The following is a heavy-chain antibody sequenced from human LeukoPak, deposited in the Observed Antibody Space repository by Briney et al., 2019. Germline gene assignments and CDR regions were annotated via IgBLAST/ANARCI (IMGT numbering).Heavy chain of an antibody. CDR2: IYHSGST. V-gene: IGHV4-4*02. D-gene: IGHD3-22*01. CDR3: ARLGHYYDSSGYLRAFDI. J-gene: IGHJ3*02. Sequence: SETLSLTCAVSGGSISSSNWWSWVRQPPGKGLEWIGEIYHSGSTNYNPSLKSRVTISVDKSKNQFSLKLSSVTAADTAVYYCARLGHYYDSSGYLRAFDIWGQGTMVTVSS. CDR1: GGSISSSNW.